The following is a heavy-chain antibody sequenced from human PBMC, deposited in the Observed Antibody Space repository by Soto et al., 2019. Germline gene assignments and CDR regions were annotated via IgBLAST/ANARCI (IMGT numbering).Heavy chain of an antibody. V-gene: IGHV4-59*08. CDR2: THYSGGA. CDR1: GGSFSDYY. D-gene: IGHD2-8*01. Sequence: QVQLHESGPGLVKPSETLSLTCTVSGGSFSDYYWSWIRQPPGKGLEWVGYTHYSGGAIYSPSLQSRVIMSVDTSKKQIALRLNSVTAADTAVYYCASGRPSTDCSSGVCYPVAGYFYMDVWGKGTVVSVSS. J-gene: IGHJ6*03. CDR3: ASGRPSTDCSSGVCYPVAGYFYMDV.